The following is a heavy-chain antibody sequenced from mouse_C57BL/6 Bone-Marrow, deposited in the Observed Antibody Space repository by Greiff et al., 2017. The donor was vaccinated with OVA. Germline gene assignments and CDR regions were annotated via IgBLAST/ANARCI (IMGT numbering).Heavy chain of an antibody. CDR3: ARVYYDYDRAMDY. J-gene: IGHJ4*01. CDR2: IHPNSGST. CDR1: GYTFTSYS. D-gene: IGHD2-4*01. Sequence: QVQLQQPGAELVKPGASVKLSCKASGYTFTSYSMHWVKQRPGQGLEWIGMIHPNSGSTNYNEKFKSKATLTVDKSSSTAYMQLSSLTSEDSAVYYCARVYYDYDRAMDYWGQGTSVTVSS. V-gene: IGHV1-64*01.